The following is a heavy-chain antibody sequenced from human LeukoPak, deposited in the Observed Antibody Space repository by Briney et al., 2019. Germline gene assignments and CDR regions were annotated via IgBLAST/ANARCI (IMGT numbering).Heavy chain of an antibody. CDR2: INGSGSNT. CDR1: GLTFVNYA. CDR3: AKSMIRGTVTDDAFGI. J-gene: IGHJ3*02. Sequence: PGGSLRLSCEASGLTFVNYAMSWVRQAPGKGLEWVSSINGSGSNTYYADSVKGRFTISRANSKNTLYLQMNSLRAEDTAVYYCAKSMIRGTVTDDAFGIWGQGTLVTVSS. D-gene: IGHD4-17*01. V-gene: IGHV3-23*01.